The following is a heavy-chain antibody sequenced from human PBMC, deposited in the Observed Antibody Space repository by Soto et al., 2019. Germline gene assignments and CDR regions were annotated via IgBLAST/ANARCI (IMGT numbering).Heavy chain of an antibody. CDR1: GFTFSSYG. D-gene: IGHD2-15*01. CDR3: AKTYLKAWYNWFDP. Sequence: QVQLVESGGGVVQPGRSLRLSCAASGFTFSSYGMHWVRQAPGKGLEWVAVISYDGSNKYYADSVKGRFTISRDNSKNTLYLHMNSLRAEDTAVYYCAKTYLKAWYNWFDPWGQGTLVTVAS. V-gene: IGHV3-30*18. CDR2: ISYDGSNK. J-gene: IGHJ5*02.